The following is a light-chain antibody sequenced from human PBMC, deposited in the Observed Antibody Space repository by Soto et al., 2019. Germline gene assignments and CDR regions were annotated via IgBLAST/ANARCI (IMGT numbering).Light chain of an antibody. Sequence: EIVLTRSPATLSLTPGERATLSCRASQSVSSYLAWYQQKPGQAPRLLIYDASNRATGIPARFSGSGSGTYFTLTISSLEPEDFAVYYCQQRSNWPPGSTFGQGTRLEIK. J-gene: IGKJ5*01. CDR1: QSVSSY. V-gene: IGKV3-11*01. CDR2: DAS. CDR3: QQRSNWPPGST.